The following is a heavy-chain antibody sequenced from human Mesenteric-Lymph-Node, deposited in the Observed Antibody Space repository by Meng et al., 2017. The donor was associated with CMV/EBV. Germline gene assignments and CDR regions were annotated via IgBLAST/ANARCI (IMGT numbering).Heavy chain of an antibody. D-gene: IGHD5-18*01. CDR2: INTNTGNT. CDR3: ARDPTGDTAMVPVGAEFDY. J-gene: IGHJ4*02. CDR1: GYSFTKFA. Sequence: QMQLVQSGSELKKPGSSVKVSCMASGYSFTKFAINWVRQAPGKGPEWMGWINTNTGNTTYAPDFTGRFVLSLDSSVSTAFLQISSLKAEETAVYYCARDPTGDTAMVPVGAEFDYWVQGTLVTVSS. V-gene: IGHV7-4-1*02.